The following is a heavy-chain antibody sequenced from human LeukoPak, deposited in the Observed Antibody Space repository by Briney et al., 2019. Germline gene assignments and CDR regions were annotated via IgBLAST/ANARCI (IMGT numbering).Heavy chain of an antibody. CDR1: GDSISSGD. CDR2: MSHDGSNK. CDR3: ARVALAYYYGSGTNWFDP. J-gene: IGHJ5*02. Sequence: LSLTCTVSGDSISSGDYYWSWIRLATGKGMEWVAVMSHDGSNKYYADSVKGRFTISRDNSKNTLYLQMNSLRAEDTAVYYCARVALAYYYGSGTNWFDPWGQGTLVTVSS. D-gene: IGHD3-10*01. V-gene: IGHV3-30*04.